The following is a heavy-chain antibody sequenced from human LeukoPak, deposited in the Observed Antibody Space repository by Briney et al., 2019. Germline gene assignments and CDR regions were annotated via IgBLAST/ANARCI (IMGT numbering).Heavy chain of an antibody. CDR1: GYTLTELS. CDR2: FDPEDGET. J-gene: IGHJ4*02. D-gene: IGHD1-26*01. CDR3: ATAEWELTKTYYFDY. V-gene: IGHV1-24*01. Sequence: ASVKVSCKVSGYTLTELSMHWVRQAPGKGLEWMGGFDPEDGETIYAQKFQGRVTMTEDTSTDTAYMELSSLRSEDTAVYYCATAEWELTKTYYFDYWGQGTLVTVSS.